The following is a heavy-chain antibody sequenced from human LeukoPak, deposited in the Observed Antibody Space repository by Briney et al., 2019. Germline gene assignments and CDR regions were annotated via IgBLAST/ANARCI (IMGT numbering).Heavy chain of an antibody. J-gene: IGHJ4*02. Sequence: ASVKVSCKASGYTFSRYVVHWLRQAPGQRPEWMGWINAGNGGTKYSQNFQGRVTITWDRSANTAYMELSSLTCEDTALYYCVRDDCGATCYPGGYWGQGTLVAVSS. CDR3: VRDDCGATCYPGGY. CDR1: GYTFSRYV. D-gene: IGHD2-21*01. V-gene: IGHV1-3*01. CDR2: INAGNGGT.